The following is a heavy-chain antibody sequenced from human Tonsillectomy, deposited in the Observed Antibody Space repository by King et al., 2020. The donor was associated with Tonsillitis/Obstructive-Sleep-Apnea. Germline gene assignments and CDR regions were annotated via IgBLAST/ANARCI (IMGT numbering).Heavy chain of an antibody. Sequence: VQLVESGGGLVEPGGSLTISCTASGFTFNDAWMNWVRQAPGQGLEWVGRIKSKTDGGTTSYAAPVKGRFTISRDDSNNTLFLLMNSLKTEDTAVYYCTAEPATTVTNWGRGTLVTVSS. D-gene: IGHD4-17*01. V-gene: IGHV3-15*07. CDR1: GFTFNDAW. CDR2: IKSKTDGGTT. J-gene: IGHJ2*01. CDR3: TAEPATTVTN.